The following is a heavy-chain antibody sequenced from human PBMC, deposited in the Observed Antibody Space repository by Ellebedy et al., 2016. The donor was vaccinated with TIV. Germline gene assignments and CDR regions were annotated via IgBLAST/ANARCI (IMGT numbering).Heavy chain of an antibody. CDR2: IKQDGSEK. CDR1: GFTFSSYW. J-gene: IGHJ2*01. D-gene: IGHD2-15*01. V-gene: IGHV3-7*01. Sequence: GGSLRLSXAASGFTFSSYWMSWVRQAPGKGLEWVANIKQDGSEKYYVDSVKGRFTISRDNAKNSLYLQMNSLRAEDTALYYCARDQLYRGGGSSSHNWYFDLWGRGTLVTVSS. CDR3: ARDQLYRGGGSSSHNWYFDL.